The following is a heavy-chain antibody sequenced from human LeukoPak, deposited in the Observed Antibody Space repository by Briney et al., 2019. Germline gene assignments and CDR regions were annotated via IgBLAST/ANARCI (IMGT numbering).Heavy chain of an antibody. CDR2: IYTSGST. CDR1: GASISIGSFY. J-gene: IGHJ4*02. D-gene: IGHD2-15*01. V-gene: IGHV4-61*02. Sequence: PSETLSLTRTVSGASISIGSFYWSWIRQPAGKGLEWIGRIYTSGSTDYSPSLKSRVTISVDTSKNQFSLKLSSVTAADTAVYYCAREGDSGYCSGGSCYGWRNLDYWGQGTLVTVSS. CDR3: AREGDSGYCSGGSCYGWRNLDY.